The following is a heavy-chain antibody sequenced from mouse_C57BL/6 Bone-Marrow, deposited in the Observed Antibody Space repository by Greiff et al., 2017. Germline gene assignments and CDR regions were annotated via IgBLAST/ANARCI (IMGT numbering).Heavy chain of an antibody. Sequence: QLQQPGAELVRPGTSVKLSCKASGYTFTSYWMHWVKQRPGQGLEWIGVIDPSDSYTNYNQKFKGKATLTVDTSSSTAYMQLSSLTSEDSAVYYGARDYYGSSFDYWGQGTTLTVSS. J-gene: IGHJ2*01. CDR1: GYTFTSYW. D-gene: IGHD1-1*01. V-gene: IGHV1-59*01. CDR3: ARDYYGSSFDY. CDR2: IDPSDSYT.